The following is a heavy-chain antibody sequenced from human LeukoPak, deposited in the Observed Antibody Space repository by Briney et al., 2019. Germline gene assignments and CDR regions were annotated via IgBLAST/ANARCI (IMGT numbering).Heavy chain of an antibody. J-gene: IGHJ4*02. CDR3: ARDRPSYYYDTSSPLGY. CDR1: RGTFSSYA. D-gene: IGHD3-22*01. V-gene: IGHV1-18*01. Sequence: ASVKVSCKASRGTFSSYAISWVRQAPGQGLEWMGWISGYNGNTNYEEKLQDRVTMTTDTSTSTAHMELRRLRSDDTAVYYCARDRPSYYYDTSSPLGYWGQGTLVTVSS. CDR2: ISGYNGNT.